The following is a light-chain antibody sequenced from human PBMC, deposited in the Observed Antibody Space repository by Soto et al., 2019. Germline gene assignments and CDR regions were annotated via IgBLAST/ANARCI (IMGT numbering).Light chain of an antibody. CDR2: EVT. J-gene: IGLJ1*01. Sequence: QSVLTQPPSASGSPGQSVTISCTGTSSDVGGYNFVSWYQQHPGKAPKLIIYEVTKRPSGVPDRFSGSKSGNTASLTVSGLQAEDEAEYYCSSYSGTNNYVFGTGTKVTVL. CDR3: SSYSGTNNYV. CDR1: SSDVGGYNF. V-gene: IGLV2-8*01.